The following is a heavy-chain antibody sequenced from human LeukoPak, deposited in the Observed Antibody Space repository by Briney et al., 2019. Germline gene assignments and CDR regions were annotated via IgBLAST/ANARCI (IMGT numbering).Heavy chain of an antibody. CDR1: GFTFSGST. V-gene: IGHV3-73*01. CDR2: IRNKANSYST. CDR3: ISYYDSSGYYYPTDY. Sequence: PGASLQISCAASGFTFSGSTMHWVRQASGKGLEWVGRIRNKANSYSTAYAASVKDMVTISRDDSQNTAYLQMNSLKTDDTAVYYCISYYDSSGYYYPTDYWGQGTLVTVSS. D-gene: IGHD3-22*01. J-gene: IGHJ4*02.